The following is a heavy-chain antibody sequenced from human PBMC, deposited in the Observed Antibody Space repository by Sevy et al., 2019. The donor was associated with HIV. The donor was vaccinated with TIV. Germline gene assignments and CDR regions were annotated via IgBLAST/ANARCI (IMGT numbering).Heavy chain of an antibody. V-gene: IGHV3-30*02. CDR1: GFTFKSYG. CDR2: VRNDGSTK. CDR3: VKGPHPAVTTSDALDV. Sequence: GGSLRLSCAASGFTFKSYGMHWVRQAPGKGLEWVTFVRNDGSTKYYADSVRGRFTASSDNYKNTLHLQMNSLRPDDTAVYYCVKGPHPAVTTSDALDVWGHGTTVTVSS. D-gene: IGHD4-17*01. J-gene: IGHJ6*02.